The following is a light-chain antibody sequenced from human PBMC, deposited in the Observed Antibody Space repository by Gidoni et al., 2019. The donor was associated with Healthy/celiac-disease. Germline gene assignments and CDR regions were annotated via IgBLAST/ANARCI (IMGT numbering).Light chain of an antibody. CDR3: QQSYSTPQT. CDR1: QSISSY. V-gene: IGKV1-39*01. CDR2: AAS. Sequence: IQMTQSPSSLSASVGDRVTITCRASQSISSYLNWYQQKPGKAPKLLIYAASSLQSGVPSRFSGSGSGTDFTLTISSLQPEAFATYYCQQSYSTPQTFGQGTKLEIK. J-gene: IGKJ2*01.